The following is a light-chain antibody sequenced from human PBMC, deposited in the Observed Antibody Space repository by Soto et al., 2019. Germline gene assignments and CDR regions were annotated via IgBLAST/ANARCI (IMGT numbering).Light chain of an antibody. J-gene: IGKJ1*01. CDR3: QEYGFSRT. CDR2: GAS. V-gene: IGKV3-20*01. Sequence: EIVLTQSPGTLSLSPGERATLSCRANQSVSTTYLAWYQQTPGQAPRLLIYGASTRATGIPDRFSGSGSGTEFTLTISRLEPEDSAVYYCQEYGFSRTFGQGTKVEIK. CDR1: QSVSTTY.